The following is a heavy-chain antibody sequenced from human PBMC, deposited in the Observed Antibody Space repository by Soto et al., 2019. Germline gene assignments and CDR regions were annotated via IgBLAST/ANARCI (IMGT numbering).Heavy chain of an antibody. CDR1: GYTLTELS. CDR2: FDPEDGET. J-gene: IGHJ4*02. Sequence: GASVKVSCKVSGYTLTELSMHWVRQAPGKGREWMGGFDPEDGETIYAQKFQGRVTMTEDTSTDTAYMELSSLRSEDTAVYYCATFYRGVNLFYFDYWGQGTLVTVSS. D-gene: IGHD3-10*01. V-gene: IGHV1-24*01. CDR3: ATFYRGVNLFYFDY.